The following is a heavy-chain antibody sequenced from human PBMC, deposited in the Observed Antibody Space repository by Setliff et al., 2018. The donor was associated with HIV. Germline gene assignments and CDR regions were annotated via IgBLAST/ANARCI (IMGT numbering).Heavy chain of an antibody. J-gene: IGHJ2*01. CDR2: IIPILGIA. D-gene: IGHD3-22*01. CDR3: ARGSSGYYPNWYFDL. V-gene: IGHV1-69*10. CDR1: GGTFSRYA. Sequence: GASVKVSCKASGGTFSRYAISWVRQAPRQGLEWMGGIIPILGIANYAQKFQGRVTITADKSTSTAYMDLSSLRSEDTAVYYCARGSSGYYPNWYFDLWGRGTLGTVSS.